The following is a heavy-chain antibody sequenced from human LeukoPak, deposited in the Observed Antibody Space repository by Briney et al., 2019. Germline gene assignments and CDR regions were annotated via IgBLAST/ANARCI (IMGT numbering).Heavy chain of an antibody. CDR3: ARRVGYCSGGSCYRSLDY. CDR1: GFTFSSYL. V-gene: IGHV3-74*01. CDR2: INSDGSST. Sequence: GGALRLSCAASGFTFSSYLMHCVRQAPGKGLGWVSRINSDGSSTSYADSVKGRFTISRDNAKNTLYLQMNSLRAEDTAVYYCARRVGYCSGGSCYRSLDYWGQGTLVTVSS. J-gene: IGHJ4*02. D-gene: IGHD2-15*01.